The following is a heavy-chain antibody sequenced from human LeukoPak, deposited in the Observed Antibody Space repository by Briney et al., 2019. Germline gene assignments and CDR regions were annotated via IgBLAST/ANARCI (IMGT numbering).Heavy chain of an antibody. Sequence: ASVKVSCKASGYTFTSYGISWVRQAPGQGLEWMGWISAYNGNTNYAQKLQGRATMTTDTSTSTAYMELRSLRSDDTAVYYCARGVLTGYSFYYGMDVWGQGTTVTVSS. CDR2: ISAYNGNT. D-gene: IGHD3-9*01. CDR1: GYTFTSYG. CDR3: ARGVLTGYSFYYGMDV. J-gene: IGHJ6*02. V-gene: IGHV1-18*01.